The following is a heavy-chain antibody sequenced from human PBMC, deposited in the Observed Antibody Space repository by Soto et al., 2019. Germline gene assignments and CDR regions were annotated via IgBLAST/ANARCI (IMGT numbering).Heavy chain of an antibody. V-gene: IGHV4-39*07. J-gene: IGHJ5*02. CDR1: GGSISSSSYY. Sequence: SETLSLTCTVSGGSISSSSYYWGWIRQPPGKGLEWIGSIFYSGSTYYNPSLKSRVTISVDTSKNQFSLKLSSVTAADTAVYYCARDDPWFDPWGQGTLVTVSS. CDR2: IFYSGST. CDR3: ARDDPWFDP.